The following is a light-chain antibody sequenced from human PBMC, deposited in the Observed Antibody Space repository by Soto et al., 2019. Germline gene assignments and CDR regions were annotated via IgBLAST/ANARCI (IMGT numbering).Light chain of an antibody. V-gene: IGLV2-14*01. CDR1: SSDIGAYNY. CDR2: EVS. J-gene: IGLJ2*01. CDR3: SSYTSSSALVL. Sequence: QSVLTQPASVSGSPGQSITISCTGTSSDIGAYNYVSWYQQHPGKAPKLMIYEVSNRPSGISNRFSGSKSGNTASLTISGLQAEDEADYYCSSYTSSSALVLFGGGTKLTVL.